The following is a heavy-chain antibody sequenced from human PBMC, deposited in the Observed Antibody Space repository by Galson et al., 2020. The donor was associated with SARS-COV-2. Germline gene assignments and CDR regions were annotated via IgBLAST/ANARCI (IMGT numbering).Heavy chain of an antibody. J-gene: IGHJ4*02. CDR2: ISYDGSNK. CDR3: AKDVRYCSSTSCSSYYFDY. Sequence: GESLKISCAASGFTFSSYGMHWVRQAPGKGLEWVAVISYDGSNKYYADSVKGRFTISRDNSKNTLYLQMNSLRAEDTAVYYCAKDVRYCSSTSCSSYYFDYWGQGTLVTVSS. CDR1: GFTFSSYG. V-gene: IGHV3-30*18. D-gene: IGHD2-2*01.